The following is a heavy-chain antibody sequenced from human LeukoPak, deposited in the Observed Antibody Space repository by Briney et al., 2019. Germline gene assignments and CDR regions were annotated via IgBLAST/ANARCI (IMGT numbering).Heavy chain of an antibody. J-gene: IGHJ4*02. CDR1: GHSFTAYW. CDR3: ARPAAGLGGFDY. CDR2: IYPGDSAT. D-gene: IGHD3-16*01. Sequence: GESLKISCRGSGHSFTAYWVAWVRQMPGKGLEWMATIYPGDSATTYSPSFQGQVTISADESITTAYLQWSSLKASDTAMYYCARPAAGLGGFDYWGQGTLVTVSS. V-gene: IGHV5-51*01.